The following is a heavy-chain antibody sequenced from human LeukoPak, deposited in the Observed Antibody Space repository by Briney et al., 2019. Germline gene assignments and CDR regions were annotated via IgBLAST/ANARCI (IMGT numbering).Heavy chain of an antibody. CDR2: ISGSGGST. CDR1: GFTFSSYA. CDR3: ARDKSDSGSYYKY. J-gene: IGHJ4*02. V-gene: IGHV3-23*01. D-gene: IGHD3-10*01. Sequence: GGSLRLSCAASGFTFSSYAMSWVRQAPGKGLEWVSAISGSGGSTYYADSVKGRFTISRDNSKNTLCLQMNSLRAEDTAVYYCARDKSDSGSYYKYWGQGTLVTVSS.